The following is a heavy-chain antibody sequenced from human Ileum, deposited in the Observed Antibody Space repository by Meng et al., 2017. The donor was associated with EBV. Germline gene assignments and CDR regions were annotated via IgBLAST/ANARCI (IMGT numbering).Heavy chain of an antibody. CDR1: GDSISNENW. V-gene: IGHV4-4*02. Sequence: QVQLQESGPGLVGPSGTLSLTCSVSGDSISNENWWSWVRQSPGKGLEWIGEIHHTRGPNYNPSLKSRVIISVDKSNNHFSLRLSAVTAADTAVYYCASNGAFSLDHWGQGTLVTVSS. CDR2: IHHTRGP. CDR3: ASNGAFSLDH. D-gene: IGHD2-8*01. J-gene: IGHJ4*02.